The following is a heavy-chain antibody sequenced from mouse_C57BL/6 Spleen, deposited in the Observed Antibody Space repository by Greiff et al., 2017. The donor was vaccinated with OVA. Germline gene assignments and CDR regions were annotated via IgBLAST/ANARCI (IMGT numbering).Heavy chain of an antibody. J-gene: IGHJ2*01. V-gene: IGHV1-18*01. D-gene: IGHD2-2*01. CDR1: GYTFTDYN. CDR2: INPNNGGT. CDR3: ARNGYDTYYFDY. Sequence: VQLQQSGPELVKPGASVRIPCKASGYTFTDYNMDWVKQSHGKSLEWIGDINPNNGGTIYNQKFKGKATLTVDKASSTAYMELRSLTSEDTAVYYCARNGYDTYYFDYWGQGTTLTVSS.